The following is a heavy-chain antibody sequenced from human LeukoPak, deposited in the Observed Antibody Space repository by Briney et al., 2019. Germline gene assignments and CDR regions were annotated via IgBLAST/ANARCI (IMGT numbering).Heavy chain of an antibody. CDR3: ASISTAKNY. V-gene: IGHV4-59*08. J-gene: IGHJ4*02. CDR2: IFYSGST. Sequence: SETLSLTCTVSGGSISSYYWSWIRQPPGKGLEWIGYIFYSGSTYYNPSLKSRVTMSVDTSKNQFSLKLSSVTAADTAVYYCASISTAKNYSGQGTPVTVSS. D-gene: IGHD5-18*01. CDR1: GGSISSYY.